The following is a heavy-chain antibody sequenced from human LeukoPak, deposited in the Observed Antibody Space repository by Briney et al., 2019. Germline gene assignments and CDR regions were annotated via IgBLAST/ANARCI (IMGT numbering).Heavy chain of an antibody. V-gene: IGHV3-30*02. CDR1: GFTFSSYG. CDR3: AKDEIVVVPAPYYFDY. J-gene: IGHJ4*02. CDR2: IRYDGSNK. D-gene: IGHD2-2*01. Sequence: PGGSLRLSCAASGFTFSSYGMHWVRQAPGKGLEWVAFIRYDGSNKYYADSVKGRFTISRDNSKNTLYLQMNSLRAEDTAVYYCAKDEIVVVPAPYYFDYWGQGTLVTVSS.